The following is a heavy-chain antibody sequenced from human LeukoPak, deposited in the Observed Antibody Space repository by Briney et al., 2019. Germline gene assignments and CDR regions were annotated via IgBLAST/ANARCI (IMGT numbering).Heavy chain of an antibody. D-gene: IGHD5-12*01. Sequence: SVKVSCKASGGTFSSYAISWVRQAPGQGLEWMGGIIPIFGTANYAQKFQGRVTITTDESTSTAYMELSSLKSEDTAVYYCTSGVATIKAFDIWGQGTMVTVSS. CDR2: IIPIFGTA. V-gene: IGHV1-69*05. J-gene: IGHJ3*02. CDR3: TSGVATIKAFDI. CDR1: GGTFSSYA.